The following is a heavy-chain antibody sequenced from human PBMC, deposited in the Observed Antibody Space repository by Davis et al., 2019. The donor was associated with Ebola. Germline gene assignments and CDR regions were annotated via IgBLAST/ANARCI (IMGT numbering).Heavy chain of an antibody. J-gene: IGHJ6*02. V-gene: IGHV3-73*01. D-gene: IGHD6-13*01. Sequence: PGGSLRLSCAASGFTFSGSAMHWVRQASGKGLEWVGRIRSKANSYATAYAASVKGRFTISRDDSKNTAYLQMNSLRAEDTAVYYCARDIAAAGIYYYYGMDVWGQGTTVTVSS. CDR2: IRSKANSYAT. CDR3: ARDIAAAGIYYYYGMDV. CDR1: GFTFSGSA.